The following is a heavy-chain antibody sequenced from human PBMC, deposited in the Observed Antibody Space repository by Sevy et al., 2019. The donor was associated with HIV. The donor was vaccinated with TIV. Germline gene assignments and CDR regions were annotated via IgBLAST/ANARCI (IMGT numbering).Heavy chain of an antibody. V-gene: IGHV3-9*01. J-gene: IGHJ6*02. CDR1: GFRFDDYA. D-gene: IGHD3-10*02. Sequence: GGFLRLSCVASGFRFDDYAMHWVRQVPGKSPEWISGISWNSNKIGYADPVKGRFTISRDSARNSVYLQMSSLRPEDTALYYCVKCSGGIEALDYYSYYGMDVWGQGTTVTVSS. CDR3: VKCSGGIEALDYYSYYGMDV. CDR2: ISWNSNKI.